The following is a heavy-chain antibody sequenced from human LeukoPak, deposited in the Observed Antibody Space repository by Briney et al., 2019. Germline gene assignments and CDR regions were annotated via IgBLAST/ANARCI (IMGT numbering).Heavy chain of an antibody. CDR2: IRSNGGRT. CDR1: GFTFSGYA. CDR3: ARGWEYFQH. J-gene: IGHJ1*01. Sequence: GGSLRLSCAASGFTFSGYAIHWVRQAPGKGLKYVSPIRSNGGRTSHAKSVKGRFTISGDNSKNTLYLQMNSLRAEDTAVYYCARGWEYFQHWGQGTLVTVSS. D-gene: IGHD2-15*01. V-gene: IGHV3-64*01.